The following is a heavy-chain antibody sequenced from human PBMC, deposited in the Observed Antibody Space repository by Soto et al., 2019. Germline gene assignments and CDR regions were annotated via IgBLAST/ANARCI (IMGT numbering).Heavy chain of an antibody. D-gene: IGHD5-12*01. CDR2: ISGSGGST. V-gene: IGHV3-23*01. CDR3: AKVGMATILYFDY. Sequence: GGSLRISCSAPGFTLSSYAMSPGRQAPGKGLEWVSAISGSGGSTYYADSVKGRFTISRDNSKNTLYLQMNSLRAEDTAVYYCAKVGMATILYFDYWGQGTLVTVSS. J-gene: IGHJ4*02. CDR1: GFTLSSYA.